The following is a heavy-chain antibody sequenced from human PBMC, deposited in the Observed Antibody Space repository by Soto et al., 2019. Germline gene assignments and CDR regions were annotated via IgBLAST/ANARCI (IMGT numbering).Heavy chain of an antibody. V-gene: IGHV1-18*01. J-gene: IGHJ4*02. D-gene: IGHD6-19*01. CDR2: ISFYNGHT. Sequence: QVQLVQSGGEVKKPGASVKVSCKASGDTVTKYGISWVLQAPGQGIEWLGWISFYNGHTNYALKFQDRITFTTDTATRTASMELRSLTSDDPAVYYCASATSIAVAGKETWGQGTLVTVSS. CDR3: ASATSIAVAGKET. CDR1: GDTVTKYG.